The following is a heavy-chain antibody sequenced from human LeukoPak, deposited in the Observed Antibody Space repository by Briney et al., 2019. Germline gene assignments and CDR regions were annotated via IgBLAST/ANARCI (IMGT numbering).Heavy chain of an antibody. D-gene: IGHD6-13*01. CDR3: ARVPTGQQREAFDF. Sequence: GGSLRLSCAASGFTFDDYAMHWVRQAPGKGLEWVSGISWNSGSIGYADSVKGRFTISRDNARNSLYLRMSSLRVEDTAVYYCARVPTGQQREAFDFWGQGTTVTVSP. V-gene: IGHV3-9*01. CDR1: GFTFDDYA. CDR2: ISWNSGSI. J-gene: IGHJ3*01.